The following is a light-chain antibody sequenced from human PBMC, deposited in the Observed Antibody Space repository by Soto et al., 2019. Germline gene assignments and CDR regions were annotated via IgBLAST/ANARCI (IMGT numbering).Light chain of an antibody. CDR2: AAS. Sequence: IQLTQSPSSLSASVGDSVTTTCRASQGVSRYLSWYQQKPGRAPILLISAASTLQSGVPARFSGSGSGTDFTLSITSLQPEDFATYYCQQLNTYPVTFGGGTKVEIK. CDR3: QQLNTYPVT. V-gene: IGKV1-9*01. J-gene: IGKJ4*01. CDR1: QGVSRY.